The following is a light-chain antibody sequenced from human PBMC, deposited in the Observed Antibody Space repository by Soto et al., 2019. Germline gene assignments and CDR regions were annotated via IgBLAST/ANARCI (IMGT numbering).Light chain of an antibody. V-gene: IGKV1-5*03. CDR2: KAS. J-gene: IGKJ2*01. CDR1: QSISSW. CDR3: QQDSNLYT. Sequence: DIQMTQSPSTLSASVGDRVTITCRASQSISSWLAWYQQKPGKAPKLLIDKASSLESGVPSRFSGSGSGTEFTLTISSLQPDDFATYYCQQDSNLYTFGQGTKLEIK.